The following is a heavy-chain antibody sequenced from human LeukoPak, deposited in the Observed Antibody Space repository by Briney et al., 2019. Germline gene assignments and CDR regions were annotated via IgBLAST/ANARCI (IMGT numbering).Heavy chain of an antibody. CDR1: GFTFSGYG. J-gene: IGHJ4*02. CDR2: TWYHGNNK. Sequence: GGSLRLSCEASGFTFSGYGMHWVRQAPGKGLEWVSGTWYHGNNKYYADSVKGRFTISRDNSKNTLYLQMNSLRAEDTAVYYCAKDLNYYDSSGSDYWGQGTLVTVSS. D-gene: IGHD3-22*01. CDR3: AKDLNYYDSSGSDY. V-gene: IGHV3-33*06.